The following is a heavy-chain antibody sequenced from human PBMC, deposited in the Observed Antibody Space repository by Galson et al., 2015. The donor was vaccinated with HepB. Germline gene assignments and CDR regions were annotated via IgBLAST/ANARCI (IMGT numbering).Heavy chain of an antibody. CDR1: GFTFSSYG. J-gene: IGHJ4*02. CDR2: ISYDGSNK. Sequence: SLRLSCAASGFTFSSYGIHWVRLAPGKGLEWVAVISYDGSNKYYADSVKGRFTISRDNSKNTLYLQMNSLRAEDTAVYYCAKDHSSLLEWLPSMVDYWGQGTLVTVSS. D-gene: IGHD3-3*01. V-gene: IGHV3-30*18. CDR3: AKDHSSLLEWLPSMVDY.